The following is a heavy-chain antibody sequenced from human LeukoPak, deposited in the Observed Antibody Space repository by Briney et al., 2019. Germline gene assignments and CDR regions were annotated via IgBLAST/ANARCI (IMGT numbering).Heavy chain of an antibody. CDR2: ISSSGSTI. Sequence: GGSLRLSCAASGFTFSSYEMNWVRQAPREGLEWVSYISSSGSTIYYADSVKGRFTISRDNAKNSLYLQMNSLRAEDTAVYYCAKGGGMITFGGVIDRYYFDYWGQGTLVTVSS. J-gene: IGHJ4*02. CDR1: GFTFSSYE. V-gene: IGHV3-48*03. CDR3: AKGGGMITFGGVIDRYYFDY. D-gene: IGHD3-16*02.